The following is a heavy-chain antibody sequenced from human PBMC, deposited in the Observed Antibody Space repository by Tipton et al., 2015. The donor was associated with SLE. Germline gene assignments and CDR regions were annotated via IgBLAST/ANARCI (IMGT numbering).Heavy chain of an antibody. CDR2: IYHSGST. D-gene: IGHD3-3*01. CDR1: GYSISSGYY. Sequence: TLSLTCTVSGYSISSGYYWGWIRQPPGKGLEWIGSIYHSGSTYYNPSLKSRVTISVDTSKNQFSLKLSSVTAADTAVYYCARAPSDDFWSGYSMRGFDPWGQGTLVTVSS. J-gene: IGHJ5*02. V-gene: IGHV4-38-2*02. CDR3: ARAPSDDFWSGYSMRGFDP.